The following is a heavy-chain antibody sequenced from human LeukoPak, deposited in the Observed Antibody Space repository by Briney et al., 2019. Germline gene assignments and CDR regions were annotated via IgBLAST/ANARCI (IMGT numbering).Heavy chain of an antibody. V-gene: IGHV1-2*02. Sequence: ASVKVSCKASGYTFTGYYMHWVRQAPGQGLEWMGWINPNSGGTNYAQKFQGRVTMTRDTSISTVYMELSSLRSEDTAVYYCARDPIIPYYDSSGYYHFDYWGQGTLVTVSS. D-gene: IGHD3-22*01. CDR3: ARDPIIPYYDSSGYYHFDY. CDR1: GYTFTGYY. CDR2: INPNSGGT. J-gene: IGHJ4*02.